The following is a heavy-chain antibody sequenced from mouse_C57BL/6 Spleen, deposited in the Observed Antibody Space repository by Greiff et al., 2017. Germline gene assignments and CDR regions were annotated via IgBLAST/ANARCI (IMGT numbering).Heavy chain of an antibody. CDR3: ARTAQVRAMDY. CDR2: IDPEDGET. J-gene: IGHJ4*01. CDR1: GFNIKDYY. Sequence: EVQLQQSGAELVKPGASVKLSCTASGFNIKDYYMHWVKQRTEQGLEWIGRIDPEDGETKNAPKFQGKANITADTSSNTASLQLSSLTSEDTAVYYCARTAQVRAMDYWGQGASVTVTS. V-gene: IGHV14-2*01. D-gene: IGHD3-2*02.